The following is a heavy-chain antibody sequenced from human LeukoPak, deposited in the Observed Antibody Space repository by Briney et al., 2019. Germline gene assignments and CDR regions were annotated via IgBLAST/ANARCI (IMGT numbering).Heavy chain of an antibody. D-gene: IGHD6-19*01. V-gene: IGHV3-23*01. Sequence: LSLTCTVSGGSISSGGYYWSWVRQAPGKGLEWVSAISGSGGSTYYADSVKGRFTISRDNSKNTLYLQMNSLRAEDTAVYYCAKPITGYSSGWVFDYWGQGTLVTVSS. J-gene: IGHJ4*02. CDR2: ISGSGGST. CDR3: AKPITGYSSGWVFDY. CDR1: GGSISSGGYY.